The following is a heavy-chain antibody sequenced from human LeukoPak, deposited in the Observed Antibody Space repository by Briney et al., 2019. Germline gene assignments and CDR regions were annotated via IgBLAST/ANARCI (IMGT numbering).Heavy chain of an antibody. D-gene: IGHD6-19*01. J-gene: IGHJ4*02. CDR2: IIPIFGTA. Sequence: SVKVSCKASGGTFSSYAISWVRQAPGQGLEWMGRIIPIFGTANYAQKFQGRVTITTDESTSTAYMELSSLRSEDTAVYYCASMSSRYSSGNFDYWGQGTLVTVPS. CDR1: GGTFSSYA. V-gene: IGHV1-69*05. CDR3: ASMSSRYSSGNFDY.